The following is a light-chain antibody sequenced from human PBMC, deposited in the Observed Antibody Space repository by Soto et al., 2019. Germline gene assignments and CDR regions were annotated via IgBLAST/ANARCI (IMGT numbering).Light chain of an antibody. CDR2: NTS. V-gene: IGLV7-43*01. CDR3: LLYYGGVRFLV. Sequence: QAVVTQEPSLTVSPGGTVTLTCASSTAEVTRGSFPSWFQQIPGPAPRTLIYNTSNKHSWTPARFSGSLLGGKAALTLSGVQAEDEADYYCLLYYGGVRFLVFGGGTKLTVL. J-gene: IGLJ2*01. CDR1: TAEVTRGSF.